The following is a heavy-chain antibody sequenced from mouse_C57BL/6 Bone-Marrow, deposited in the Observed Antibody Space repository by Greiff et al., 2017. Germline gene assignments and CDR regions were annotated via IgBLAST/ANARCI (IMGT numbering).Heavy chain of an antibody. CDR3: ARQDSNFFYYFDY. V-gene: IGHV5-6*01. CDR1: GFTFSSYG. J-gene: IGHJ2*01. Sequence: EVQRVESGGDLVKPGGSLKLSCAASGFTFSSYGMSWVRQTPDKRLEWVATISSGGSYTYYPDSVKGRFTISRDNAKNTLYLQMSSLKSEDTAMYYCARQDSNFFYYFDYWGQGTTLTVSS. D-gene: IGHD2-5*01. CDR2: ISSGGSYT.